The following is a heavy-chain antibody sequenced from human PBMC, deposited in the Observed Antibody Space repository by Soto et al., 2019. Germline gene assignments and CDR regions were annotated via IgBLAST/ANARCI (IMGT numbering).Heavy chain of an antibody. CDR2: TYYRSRWYN. D-gene: IGHD1-7*01. CDR1: GDSVSSNSAA. Sequence: PSQTLSLTCAISGDSVSSNSAARNWIRQSPSRGLEWLGRTYYRSRWYNDYAVSVKSRITINPDTSKNQFSLQLNSVTPEDTAVYYCARVNWNLGYYGMDVWGQGTTVTVSS. V-gene: IGHV6-1*01. J-gene: IGHJ6*02. CDR3: ARVNWNLGYYGMDV.